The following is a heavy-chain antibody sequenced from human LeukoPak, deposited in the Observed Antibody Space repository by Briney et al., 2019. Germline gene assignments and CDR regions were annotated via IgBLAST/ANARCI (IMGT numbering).Heavy chain of an antibody. CDR3: ARLQDYYDSSGSGSNWFDP. CDR2: IFYSGST. J-gene: IGHJ5*02. D-gene: IGHD3-22*01. Sequence: SETLSLTCTVSGGSISTSNYYWGWIRQPPGKGLEWIGNIFYSGSTYYSPSLRSRVTMSVDASKNQFSLKLSSVTAADTAVYYCARLQDYYDSSGSGSNWFDPWGQGTLVTVSS. V-gene: IGHV4-39*07. CDR1: GGSISTSNYY.